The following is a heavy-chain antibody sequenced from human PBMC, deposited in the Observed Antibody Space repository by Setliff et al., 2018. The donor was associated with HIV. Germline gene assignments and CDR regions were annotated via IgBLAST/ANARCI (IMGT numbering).Heavy chain of an antibody. CDR2: INHSGST. D-gene: IGHD1-7*01. CDR1: GGSFSGYY. Sequence: SETLSLTCAVYGGSFSGYYWSWIRQPPWKGLEWIGEINHSGSTNYKPSLKSRVTISVDMSKNQVSLKLTSVTAADTAVYYCATYNWNFIVGYWGQGTLVTVSS. J-gene: IGHJ4*02. V-gene: IGHV4-34*01. CDR3: ATYNWNFIVGY.